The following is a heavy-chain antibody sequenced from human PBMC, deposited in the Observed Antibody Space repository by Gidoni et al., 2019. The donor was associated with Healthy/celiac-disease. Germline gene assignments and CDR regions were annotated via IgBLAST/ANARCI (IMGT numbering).Heavy chain of an antibody. D-gene: IGHD6-13*01. CDR2: ISWNSGSI. CDR1: GFTFDDYA. CDR3: AKDRYSSSWYGHNWFDP. J-gene: IGHJ5*02. Sequence: GFTFDDYAMHWVRQAPGKGLEWVSGISWNSGSIGYADSVKGRFTISRDNAKNSLYLQMNSLRAEDTALYYCAKDRYSSSWYGHNWFDPWGQGTLVTVSS. V-gene: IGHV3-9*01.